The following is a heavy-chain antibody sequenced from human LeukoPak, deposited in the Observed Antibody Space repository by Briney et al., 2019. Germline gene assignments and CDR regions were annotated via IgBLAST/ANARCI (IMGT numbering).Heavy chain of an antibody. Sequence: SETLSLTCTVSGGSISSSSYYWGWIRQPPGKGLECIGSIYYSGSTYYNPSLKSRVTISVDTSKNQFSLKLSSVIAADTAVYYCARVYYSSSYDYWYFDLWGRGTLVTVSS. D-gene: IGHD6-13*01. CDR1: GGSISSSSYY. CDR3: ARVYYSSSYDYWYFDL. CDR2: IYYSGST. J-gene: IGHJ2*01. V-gene: IGHV4-39*07.